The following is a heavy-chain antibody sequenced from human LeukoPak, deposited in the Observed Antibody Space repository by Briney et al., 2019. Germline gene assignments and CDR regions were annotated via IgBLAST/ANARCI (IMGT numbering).Heavy chain of an antibody. D-gene: IGHD6-19*01. CDR1: GFTFSSYS. V-gene: IGHV3-21*01. CDR3: AIWSSGWYGAPATDY. CDR2: ISSSSSYI. Sequence: PGGSLRLSCAASGFTFSSYSMNWVRQAPGKGLEWVSSISSSSSYIYYADSVKGRFTISRDNAKNSLYLQMNSLRAEDTAVYYCAIWSSGWYGAPATDYWGQGTLVTVSS. J-gene: IGHJ4*02.